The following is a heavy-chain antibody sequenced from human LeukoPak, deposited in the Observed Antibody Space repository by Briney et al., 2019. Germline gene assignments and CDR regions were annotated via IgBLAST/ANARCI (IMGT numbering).Heavy chain of an antibody. J-gene: IGHJ4*02. CDR1: GFSSSSYG. CDR2: IWYDGSKE. D-gene: IGHD5-18*01. Sequence: GGSLRLSCAASGFSSSSYGMHWVRQAPGKGLEWVAVIWYDGSKEYYADSVKGRFTISRDNSKNTLYLQMNSLRAEDTAVYYCAKDRDTALEIDYWGQGTLVTVSS. CDR3: AKDRDTALEIDY. V-gene: IGHV3-33*06.